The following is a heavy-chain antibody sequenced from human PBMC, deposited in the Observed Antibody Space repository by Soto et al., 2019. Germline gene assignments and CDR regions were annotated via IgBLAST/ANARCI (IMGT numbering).Heavy chain of an antibody. CDR1: GFTFDDYA. V-gene: IGHV3-9*01. D-gene: IGHD6-6*01. CDR3: AKDSGSRSSGGGDFDY. CDR2: ISWNSGSI. J-gene: IGHJ4*02. Sequence: EVQLVESGGGLVQPGRSLRLSCAASGFTFDDYAMHWVRQAPGKGLEWVSGISWNSGSIGYADSVKGRFTISRDNAKNSLYLQMNRLRAEDTALYYYAKDSGSRSSGGGDFDYWGQGTLVTVSS.